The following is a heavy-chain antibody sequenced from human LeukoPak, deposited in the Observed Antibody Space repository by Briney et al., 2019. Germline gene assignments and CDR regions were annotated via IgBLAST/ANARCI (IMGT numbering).Heavy chain of an antibody. Sequence: GGSLRLSCAASGFTFSNFAMTWVRQAPGKGLEWVSSIGSSSSNKYYADSVKGRFTISRDNAKNSLYLQMNSLRAEDTAVYYCAREELENFDYWGQGTLVTVSS. CDR2: IGSSSSNK. J-gene: IGHJ4*02. D-gene: IGHD1-1*01. V-gene: IGHV3-21*01. CDR1: GFTFSNFA. CDR3: AREELENFDY.